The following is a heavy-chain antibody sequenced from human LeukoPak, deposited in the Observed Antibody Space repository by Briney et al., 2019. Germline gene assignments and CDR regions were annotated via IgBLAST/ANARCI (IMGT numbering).Heavy chain of an antibody. CDR1: GFTFSSYW. CDR2: IDSDGSST. CDR3: ARDPSLVTYYFDY. J-gene: IGHJ4*02. D-gene: IGHD4-23*01. V-gene: IGHV3-74*03. Sequence: PGGSLRLSCAASGFTFSSYWMHWVRQAPGKGLVWVSRIDSDGSSTTYADSVKGRFTTSRDNAKNTLYLQMNSLRAEDTAVYYCARDPSLVTYYFDYWGQGTLVTVSS.